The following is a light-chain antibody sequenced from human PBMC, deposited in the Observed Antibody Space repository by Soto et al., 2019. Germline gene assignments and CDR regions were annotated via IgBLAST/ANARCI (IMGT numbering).Light chain of an antibody. V-gene: IGKV1-5*01. CDR2: DAS. CDR3: QQYVNYPYT. Sequence: DIQMTQSPSTLSPSVGDRVAITCRASQSIRWLAWYQQKPGKAPKLLIYDASSLASGVPSRFSGSGSGTEFTLTISSLQPDDFVTYYCQQYVNYPYTFGQGTKLEIK. J-gene: IGKJ2*01. CDR1: QSIRW.